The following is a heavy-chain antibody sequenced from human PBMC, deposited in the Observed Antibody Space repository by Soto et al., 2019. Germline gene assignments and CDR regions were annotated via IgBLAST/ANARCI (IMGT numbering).Heavy chain of an antibody. D-gene: IGHD4-17*01. CDR3: ARGPTDYGDFGRYYFYSYMAV. Sequence: EVQLVESGGGLVQPGGSLRLSCAASGFTFSDHYMDWVRQAPGKGLEWVGRTKHKVNTFTTEYAASVNGRFTISSDASKNSLYLQMNSLKTEDTAVYYCARGPTDYGDFGRYYFYSYMAVWGRGTTVTVSS. J-gene: IGHJ6*03. V-gene: IGHV3-72*01. CDR1: GFTFSDHY. CDR2: TKHKVNTFTT.